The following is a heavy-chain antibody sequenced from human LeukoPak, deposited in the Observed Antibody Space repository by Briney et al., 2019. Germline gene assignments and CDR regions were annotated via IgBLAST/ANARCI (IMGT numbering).Heavy chain of an antibody. CDR1: GGSISSYY. D-gene: IGHD1-26*01. CDR2: IYYSGST. Sequence: SETLSRTCTVSGGSISSYYWSWIRQPPGKGLEWIGYIYYSGSTNYNPSLKSRVTISVDTSKNQFSLKLSSVTAADTAVYYCARDRVSSDAFDIWGQGTMVTVSS. J-gene: IGHJ3*02. V-gene: IGHV4-59*01. CDR3: ARDRVSSDAFDI.